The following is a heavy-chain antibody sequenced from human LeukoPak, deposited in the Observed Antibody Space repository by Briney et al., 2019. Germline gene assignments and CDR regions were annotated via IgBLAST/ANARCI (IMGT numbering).Heavy chain of an antibody. J-gene: IGHJ6*03. D-gene: IGHD2-2*01. CDR3: ARAAIVVVPAAPYYYYMDV. V-gene: IGHV4-34*01. Sequence: KPSETLSLTCAVYGGSFSGYYWSWTRQPPGKGLEWIGEINHSGSTNYNPSLKSRVTISVDTSKNQFSLKLSSVTAADTAVYYCARAAIVVVPAAPYYYYMDVWGKGTTVTVSS. CDR2: INHSGST. CDR1: GGSFSGYY.